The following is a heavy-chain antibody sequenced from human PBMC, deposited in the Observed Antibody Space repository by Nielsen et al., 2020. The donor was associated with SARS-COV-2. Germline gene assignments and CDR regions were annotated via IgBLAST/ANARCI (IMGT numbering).Heavy chain of an antibody. D-gene: IGHD3-10*01. CDR1: GDSVSSGSAA. J-gene: IGHJ6*03. CDR2: TYYRSKWYN. Sequence: SQTLSLTCAISGDSVSSGSAAWNWIRQSPSRGLEWLGRTYYRSKWYNDYAVSVKSRITINPDTSKNQFSLHLSSVTAADTAVYYCARGGVSLYYYYMDVWGKGTTVTVSS. CDR3: ARGGVSLYYYYMDV. V-gene: IGHV6-1*01.